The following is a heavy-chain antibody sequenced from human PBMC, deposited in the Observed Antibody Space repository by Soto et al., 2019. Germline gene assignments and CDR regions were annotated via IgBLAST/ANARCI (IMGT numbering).Heavy chain of an antibody. CDR2: IYYSGST. CDR1: GGSISSYY. J-gene: IGHJ6*02. V-gene: IGHV4-59*12. CDR3: ARDRSYYYYGMDV. Sequence: KPSETLSLTCTVSGGSISSYYWSWIRQPPGKGLEWIGYIYYSGSTNYNPSLKSRVTISLDTSKNQFSLKLSSVAAADTAVYYCARDRSYYYYGMDVWGQGTTVTVSS.